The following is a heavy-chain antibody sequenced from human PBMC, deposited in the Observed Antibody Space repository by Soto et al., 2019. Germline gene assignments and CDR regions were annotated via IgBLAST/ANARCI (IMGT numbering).Heavy chain of an antibody. D-gene: IGHD6-19*01. Sequence: SQTLSLTSADSCGPITNRTYSRTLIRQPPGKTLEWIGTIYYHGNTYSNPSLKSRVTISVDTSNNQLSLKLRSVTAADTSFYYCARHDGVSSGWIFDYGGHGTLVTVSS. CDR2: IYYHGNT. V-gene: IGHV4-39*01. CDR3: ARHDGVSSGWIFDY. CDR1: CGPITNRTYS. J-gene: IGHJ4*01.